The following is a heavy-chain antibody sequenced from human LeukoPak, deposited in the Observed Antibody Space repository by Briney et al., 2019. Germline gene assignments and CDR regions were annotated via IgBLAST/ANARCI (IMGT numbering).Heavy chain of an antibody. J-gene: IGHJ2*01. CDR2: VYYSGDS. V-gene: IGHV4-61*03. CDR3: ARGIAAGGYYWYFDL. Sequence: SETLSLTCAVSGGSVNIGPYYWGWIRQPPGKGLEWIGYVYYSGDSDYNPSLKSRVNISIDTSKDIFSLKMNLMTAAGTAMYFCARGIAAGGYYWYFDLWGRGTLVSVSS. CDR1: GGSVNIGPYY. D-gene: IGHD6-13*01.